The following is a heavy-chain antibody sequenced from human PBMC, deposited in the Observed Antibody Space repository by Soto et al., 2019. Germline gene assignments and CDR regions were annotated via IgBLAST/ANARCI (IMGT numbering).Heavy chain of an antibody. CDR2: ISYDGSNK. V-gene: IGHV3-30*18. CDR3: AKDWVKGSGFSEFDY. J-gene: IGHJ4*02. Sequence: QVQLVESGGGVVQPGRSLRLSCAASGFTFSSYGMHWVRQAPGKGLEWVAVISYDGSNKYYADSVKGRFTISRDNSKNPLYLQMNSLRAEDTAVYYCAKDWVKGSGFSEFDYWGQGTLVTVSS. D-gene: IGHD6-19*01. CDR1: GFTFSSYG.